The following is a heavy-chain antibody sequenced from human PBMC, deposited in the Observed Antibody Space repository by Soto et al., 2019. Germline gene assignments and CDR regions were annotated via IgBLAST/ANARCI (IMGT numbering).Heavy chain of an antibody. V-gene: IGHV4-39*02. J-gene: IGHJ5*02. CDR1: GGSISIRDYY. CDR3: ARESRYNWFYP. CDR2: VYYSGTT. Sequence: QMQLQESGPGLVKPSETLSLTCTVSGGSISIRDYYWGWIRQPPGKGLEWIGSVYYSGTTYYNPSLKSRVTISVDTSKNQFSLKVSSVTAADTAVYYCARESRYNWFYPWGQGTLVTVSS.